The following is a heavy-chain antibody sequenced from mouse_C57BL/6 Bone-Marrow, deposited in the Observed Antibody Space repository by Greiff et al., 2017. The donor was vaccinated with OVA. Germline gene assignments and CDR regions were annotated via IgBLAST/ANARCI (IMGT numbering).Heavy chain of an antibody. V-gene: IGHV1-69*01. Sequence: VQLQQPGAELVMPGASVKLSCKASGYTFTSYWMHWVKQRPGQGLEWIGEIDPSDSYTNYNQKFKGKSTLTVDKSSSTAYMQLSCLTSEDSAVYYCARWVTTVVAEYYFDYWGQGTTLTVSS. CDR2: IDPSDSYT. CDR1: GYTFTSYW. J-gene: IGHJ2*01. D-gene: IGHD1-1*01. CDR3: ARWVTTVVAEYYFDY.